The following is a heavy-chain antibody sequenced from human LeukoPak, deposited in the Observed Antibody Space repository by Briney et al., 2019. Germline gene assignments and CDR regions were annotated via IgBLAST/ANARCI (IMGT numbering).Heavy chain of an antibody. V-gene: IGHV4-39*07. D-gene: IGHD2-15*01. CDR2: IYYSGST. CDR1: GGSTSSSSYY. Sequence: SETLSLTCTVSGGSTSSSSYYWGWIRQPPGKGLEWIGSIYYSGSTYYNPSLKSRVTISVDTSKNQFSLKLSSVTAADTAVYYCARGVVVVAAYYFDYWGQGTLVTVSS. J-gene: IGHJ4*02. CDR3: ARGVVVVAAYYFDY.